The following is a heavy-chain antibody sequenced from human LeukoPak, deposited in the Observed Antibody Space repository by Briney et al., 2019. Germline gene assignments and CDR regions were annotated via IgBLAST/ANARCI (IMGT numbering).Heavy chain of an antibody. CDR2: ISGSGGST. J-gene: IGHJ3*01. CDR3: VPDVLDMITIGLDV. Sequence: GGSLRLSCAASGFTFSSYAMSWVRQAPGKGLEWVSAISGSGGSTYYADSVKGRLTISRDNSKNTLYLQMNSLKTEDTGVYYCVPDVLDMITIGLDVWGQGTMVSVSS. V-gene: IGHV3-23*01. D-gene: IGHD3-16*01. CDR1: GFTFSSYA.